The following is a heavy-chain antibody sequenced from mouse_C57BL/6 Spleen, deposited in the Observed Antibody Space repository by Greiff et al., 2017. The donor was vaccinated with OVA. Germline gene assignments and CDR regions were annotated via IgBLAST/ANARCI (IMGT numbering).Heavy chain of an antibody. CDR2: IHPNSGST. CDR3: ALTTVVADWYFDV. Sequence: QVQLQQSGAELVKPGASVKLSCKASGYTFTSYWMHWVKQRPGQGLEWIGMIHPNSGSTNYNEKFKSKATLTVDKSSSTAYMQLSSLTSEDSAVYYCALTTVVADWYFDVWGTGTTVTVSS. CDR1: GYTFTSYW. D-gene: IGHD1-1*01. V-gene: IGHV1-64*01. J-gene: IGHJ1*03.